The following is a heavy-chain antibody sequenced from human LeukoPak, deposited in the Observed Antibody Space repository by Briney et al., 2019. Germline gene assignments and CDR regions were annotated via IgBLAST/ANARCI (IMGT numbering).Heavy chain of an antibody. CDR2: FDPEDGET. Sequence: ASVKVSCKVSGYTLTELSMHWVRQAPGKGLEWMRGFDPEDGETIYAQKFQGRVTMTEDTSTDTAYMELSSLRSEDTAVYYCAKWVKDGDYESWFDPWGQGTLVTVSS. CDR3: AKWVKDGDYESWFDP. V-gene: IGHV1-24*01. D-gene: IGHD4-17*01. J-gene: IGHJ5*02. CDR1: GYTLTELS.